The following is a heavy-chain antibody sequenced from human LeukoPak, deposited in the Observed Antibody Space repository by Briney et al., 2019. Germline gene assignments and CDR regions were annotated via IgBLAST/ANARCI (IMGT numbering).Heavy chain of an antibody. CDR2: ITSSSSYI. V-gene: IGHV3-21*01. CDR3: ARDMVAGGPDY. CDR1: GFTLSSYT. J-gene: IGHJ4*02. Sequence: GGSLRLSCAASGFTLSSYTMNWVRQAPGKGLEWVSSITSSSSYIYYADSVKGRFTISRDNAKNTLYLQMNSLRAEDTAVYYCARDMVAGGPDYWGQGTLVTVSS. D-gene: IGHD6-19*01.